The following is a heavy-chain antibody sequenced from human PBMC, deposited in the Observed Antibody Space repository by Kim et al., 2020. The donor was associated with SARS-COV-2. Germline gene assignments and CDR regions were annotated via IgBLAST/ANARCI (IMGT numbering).Heavy chain of an antibody. CDR3: AKDSSEAVAEGMRWFDP. CDR2: ISGSAYAT. J-gene: IGHJ5*02. V-gene: IGHV3-23*01. D-gene: IGHD6-19*01. Sequence: GGSLRLSCVASGFTFNTNAMSWVRQAPGKGLEWVSTISGSAYATYYADSVKGRFTVSRDNSNNTLYLQMNSLRGEDSAVYHCAKDSSEAVAEGMRWFDPWGQGTPVTVSS. CDR1: GFTFNTNA.